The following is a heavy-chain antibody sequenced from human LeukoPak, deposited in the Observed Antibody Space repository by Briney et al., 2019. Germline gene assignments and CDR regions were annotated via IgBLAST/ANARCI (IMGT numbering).Heavy chain of an antibody. Sequence: GGSLRLSCAASGFTFSSYSMNWVRQAPGKGLEWVSSISSSSSYIYYADSVKGRFTISRDNAKNSLYLQMNSLRAEDTAEYYCAKGVVVPADPFDYWGQGTLVTVSS. CDR2: ISSSSSYI. J-gene: IGHJ4*02. CDR3: AKGVVVPADPFDY. CDR1: GFTFSSYS. V-gene: IGHV3-21*01. D-gene: IGHD2-2*01.